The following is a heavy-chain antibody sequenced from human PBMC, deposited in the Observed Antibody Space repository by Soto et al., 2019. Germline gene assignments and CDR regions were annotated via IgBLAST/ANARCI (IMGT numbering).Heavy chain of an antibody. CDR2: INAGNGNT. D-gene: IGHD2-15*01. CDR1: GYTFTSYA. Sequence: ASVKVSCKASGYTFTSYAMHWVRQAPGQRLEWMGWINAGNGNTKYSQKFQGRVTITRDTSASTAYMELSSLRSEDTAVYYCAREINCSGGSCGVFDYWGQGTLVTVSS. CDR3: AREINCSGGSCGVFDY. V-gene: IGHV1-3*01. J-gene: IGHJ4*02.